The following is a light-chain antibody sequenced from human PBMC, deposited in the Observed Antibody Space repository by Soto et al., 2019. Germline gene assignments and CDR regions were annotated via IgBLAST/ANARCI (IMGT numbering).Light chain of an antibody. J-gene: IGKJ5*01. Sequence: EIVLPQSPATLSLSPGESATLSCRASQSVSSYLAWYQQKPGQAPRLLIYDASNRATGIPARFSGSGSGTDFTLTIRSLEPEDLAVYYCQQSSNWPSITVGQGTRLEIK. CDR1: QSVSSY. V-gene: IGKV3-11*01. CDR3: QQSSNWPSIT. CDR2: DAS.